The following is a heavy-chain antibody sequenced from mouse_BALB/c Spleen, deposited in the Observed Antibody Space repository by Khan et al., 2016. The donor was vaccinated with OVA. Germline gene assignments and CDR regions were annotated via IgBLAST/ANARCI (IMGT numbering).Heavy chain of an antibody. CDR1: GYSITSDYA. CDR3: ARVYGGDFDY. D-gene: IGHD1-1*01. V-gene: IGHV3-2*02. J-gene: IGHJ2*01. CDR2: ISYSGNT. Sequence: EVQLVESGPGLVKPSQSLSLTCTVTGYSITSDYAWNWIRQFPGNKLEWMGYISYSGNTNYNPSLKSRISITRDTSKNQFFLQLNSVTTEDTATYYCARVYGGDFDYWGQGTTLPVSS.